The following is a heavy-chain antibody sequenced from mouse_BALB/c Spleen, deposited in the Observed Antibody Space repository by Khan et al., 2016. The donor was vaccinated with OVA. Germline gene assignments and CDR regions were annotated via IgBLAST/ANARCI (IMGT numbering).Heavy chain of an antibody. Sequence: VQLQQSGPELVKPGASVKMSCKASGYTFTSYVMHWLRQKSGQGLEWIGDIYPYNDDTKYNEKFKGKATLTFDKSSSTAYMELSSLTSEDSAVYYGSNTYGYDVYFDYWGQGTTRTVSS. J-gene: IGHJ2*01. V-gene: IGHV1S136*01. CDR1: GYTFTSYV. CDR3: SNTYGYDVYFDY. CDR2: IYPYNDDT. D-gene: IGHD2-14*01.